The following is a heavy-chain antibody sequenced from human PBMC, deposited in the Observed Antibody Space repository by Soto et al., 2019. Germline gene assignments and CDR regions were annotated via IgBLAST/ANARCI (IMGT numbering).Heavy chain of an antibody. Sequence: EEQLVESGGGLVQPGGSLRLSCAASGFTFSSYWMHWVRQAPGKGLVWVSRINPGGSITAYADSVKGRFTSSRDNAKNTLYLHMNSLRGDDTAVYYCARVPTGKYGVWNYWGQGILVTVSS. V-gene: IGHV3-74*01. J-gene: IGHJ4*02. D-gene: IGHD2-8*01. CDR2: INPGGSIT. CDR3: ARVPTGKYGVWNY. CDR1: GFTFSSYW.